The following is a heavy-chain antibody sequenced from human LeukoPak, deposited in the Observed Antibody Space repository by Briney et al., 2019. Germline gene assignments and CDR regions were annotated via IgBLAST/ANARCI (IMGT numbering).Heavy chain of an antibody. J-gene: IGHJ4*02. CDR1: GFTFSSYA. D-gene: IGHD6-19*01. Sequence: GRSLRLSCAASGFTFSSYAMHWVRQAPGKGLEWVSGISWNSGSIGYADSVKGRFTISRDNAKNSLYLQMNSLRAEDTALYYCAKDISPGGGGWYYFDYWGQGTLVTVSS. V-gene: IGHV3-9*01. CDR2: ISWNSGSI. CDR3: AKDISPGGGGWYYFDY.